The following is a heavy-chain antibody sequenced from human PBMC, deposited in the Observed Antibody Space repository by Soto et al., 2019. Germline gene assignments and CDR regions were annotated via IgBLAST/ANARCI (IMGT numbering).Heavy chain of an antibody. D-gene: IGHD3-10*01. V-gene: IGHV1-18*01. CDR2: ISTDNGNT. CDR3: ARDVPATDLFYYYYGMDA. CDR1: GYTFTSYG. J-gene: IGHJ6*02. Sequence: ASVKVSCKASGYTFTSYGISWVRQAPGQGLEWMGWISTDNGNTNYAHNLQGRVTMTTDTSTSTAFMELWGLRSDDTAVYYCARDVPATDLFYYYYGMDAWGQGTTVTVSS.